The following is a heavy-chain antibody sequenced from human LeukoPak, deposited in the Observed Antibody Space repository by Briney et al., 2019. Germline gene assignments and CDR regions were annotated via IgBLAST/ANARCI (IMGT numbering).Heavy chain of an antibody. CDR2: ISGSGSTI. J-gene: IGHJ4*02. Sequence: PGGSLRLSCAASGFTFSSYEMNWVRQAPGKGLEWISYISGSGSTIYYADSVKGRFTISRDNAKNSLYLQMNSLRAEDTAVYYCARDLDSSTWYRGLDYWGQGTLVTVSS. CDR1: GFTFSSYE. D-gene: IGHD6-13*01. CDR3: ARDLDSSTWYRGLDY. V-gene: IGHV3-48*03.